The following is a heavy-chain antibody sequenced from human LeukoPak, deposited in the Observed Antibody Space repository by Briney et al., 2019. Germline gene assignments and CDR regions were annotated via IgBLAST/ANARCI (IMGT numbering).Heavy chain of an antibody. CDR3: ARGFHGATFDY. CDR1: GFTVSSNY. D-gene: IGHD4-17*01. CDR2: IYSGGST. V-gene: IGHV3-53*01. J-gene: IGHJ4*02. Sequence: PGGSLRLSCAASGFTVSSNYMSWVRQAPGKGLEWVSVIYSGGSTYYADSVKGRFTISRDNSKNTLYLQMNSLRAEDTAVYYCARGFHGATFDYWGQGTLVTVSS.